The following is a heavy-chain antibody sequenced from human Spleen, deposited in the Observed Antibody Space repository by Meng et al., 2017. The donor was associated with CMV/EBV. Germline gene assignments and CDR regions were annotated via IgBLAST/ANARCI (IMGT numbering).Heavy chain of an antibody. Sequence: GESLKISCAASESTFSSFSMNWVRQAPGKGLEWVSSISPSSSYIYYADSVKGRFTVSRDNAKNSLYLQMNSLRAEDTAVYYCARRITIFGVVIDDYYYYGMDVWGQGTTVTVSS. V-gene: IGHV3-21*01. D-gene: IGHD3-3*01. CDR2: ISPSSSYI. CDR3: ARRITIFGVVIDDYYYYGMDV. CDR1: ESTFSSFS. J-gene: IGHJ6*02.